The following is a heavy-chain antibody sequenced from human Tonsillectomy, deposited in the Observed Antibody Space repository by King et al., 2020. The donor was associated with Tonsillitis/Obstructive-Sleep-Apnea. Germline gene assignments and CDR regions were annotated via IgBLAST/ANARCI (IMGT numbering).Heavy chain of an antibody. Sequence: QLVQFGVEVKKPGESLRISCKGSGYSFTSYWISWVRQMPGKGLEWMGRIDPSDSYTNYSPSFQGHVTISADKSISTAYLQWSSLKASDTAMDYCARGGILSAGAPDFWGQGTLVTVSS. CDR1: GYSFTSYW. CDR3: ARGGILSAGAPDF. CDR2: IDPSDSYT. V-gene: IGHV5-10-1*01. J-gene: IGHJ4*02. D-gene: IGHD6-13*01.